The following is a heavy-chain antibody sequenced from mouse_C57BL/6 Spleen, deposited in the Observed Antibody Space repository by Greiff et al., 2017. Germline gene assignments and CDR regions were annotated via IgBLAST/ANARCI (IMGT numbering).Heavy chain of an antibody. CDR2: IDPSDSYT. J-gene: IGHJ1*03. V-gene: IGHV1-69*01. CDR3: ARRGGNYRYFDV. D-gene: IGHD2-1*01. CDR1: GYTFTSYW. Sequence: QVQLQQSGAELVMPGASVKLSCKASGYTFTSYWMHWVKQRPGQGLEWIGEIDPSDSYTNYNQKFKGKSTLTVDKSSSTAYMQLSSLTSEDSAVYYCARRGGNYRYFDVWGTGTTVTVSS.